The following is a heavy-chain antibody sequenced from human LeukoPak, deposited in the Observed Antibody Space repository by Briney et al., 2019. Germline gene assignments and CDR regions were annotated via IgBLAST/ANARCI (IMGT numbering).Heavy chain of an antibody. CDR2: IGSRSTSI. J-gene: IGHJ3*02. CDR1: VFTFTSHS. V-gene: IGHV3-21*01. D-gene: IGHD2-2*01. Sequence: GGSLRLSCRASVFTFTSHSVNWVRQAPGKGLEWVSSIGSRSTSIYYADSVKGRFTISRDNAKNSLYLQMNSLRAEDTAVYYCARETSESFDIWGQGTMVTVSS. CDR3: ARETSESFDI.